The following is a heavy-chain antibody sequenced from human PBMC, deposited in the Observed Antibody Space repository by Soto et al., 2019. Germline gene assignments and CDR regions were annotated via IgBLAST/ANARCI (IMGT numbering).Heavy chain of an antibody. CDR3: ARLERVLTPYWYYYGMDV. Sequence: PGESLKISCKGSGYSFTSYWIGWVRQMPGKGLEWMGIIYPGDSDTRYSPSFQGQVTISADKSISTAYLQWSSLKASDTAMYYCARLERVLTPYWYYYGMDVWGQGTTVTVSS. V-gene: IGHV5-51*01. J-gene: IGHJ6*02. CDR1: GYSFTSYW. D-gene: IGHD2-21*01. CDR2: IYPGDSDT.